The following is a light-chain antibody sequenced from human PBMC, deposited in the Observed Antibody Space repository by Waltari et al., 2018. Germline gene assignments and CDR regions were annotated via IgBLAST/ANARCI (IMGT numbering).Light chain of an antibody. CDR3: QQYGSSPWT. J-gene: IGKJ1*01. CDR2: RAS. V-gene: IGKV3-20*01. Sequence: EIVLTQSPGTLSLSPGERATLSCRASQSVGSIYLAWYQQKPGPAPRLLIYRASSRATGIPDRFRGSGSGSDFSLSISSLEPEDFAVYYCQQYGSSPWTFGQGTKVEVK. CDR1: QSVGSIY.